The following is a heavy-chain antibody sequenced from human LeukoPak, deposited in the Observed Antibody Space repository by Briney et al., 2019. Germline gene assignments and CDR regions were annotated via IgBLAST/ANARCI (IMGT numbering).Heavy chain of an antibody. V-gene: IGHV1-69*01. CDR2: IIPIFGTA. J-gene: IGHJ4*02. CDR3: ASAPKPHTNYYDSSGYSVFGY. Sequence: SVKVSCKASGGTFSSYAISRVRQAPGQGLEWMGGIIPIFGTANYAQKFQGRVTITADESTSTAYMELSSLRSEDTAVYYCASAPKPHTNYYDSSGYSVFGYWGQGTLVTVSS. CDR1: GGTFSSYA. D-gene: IGHD3-22*01.